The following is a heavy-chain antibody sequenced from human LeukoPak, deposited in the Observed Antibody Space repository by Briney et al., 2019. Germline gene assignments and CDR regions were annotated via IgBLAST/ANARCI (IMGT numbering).Heavy chain of an antibody. V-gene: IGHV3-7*01. D-gene: IGHD6-19*01. CDR3: ARDGASGWSYVY. CDR2: IKREGSEK. CDR1: GFTLSSYW. J-gene: IGHJ4*02. Sequence: GGSLRLSCAASGFTLSSYWMSCVRQAPGKGLEWVANIKREGSEKYYVDSVKGRFTISRDNAKNSLYLQMNSLRAEDTAVYYCARDGASGWSYVYWGQGTLVTVSS.